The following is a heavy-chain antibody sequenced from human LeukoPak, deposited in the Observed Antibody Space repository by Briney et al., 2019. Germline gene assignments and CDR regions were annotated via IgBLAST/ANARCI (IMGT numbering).Heavy chain of an antibody. CDR2: IYYSGST. J-gene: IGHJ3*02. CDR1: GGSISSYY. V-gene: IGHV4-59*01. Sequence: PSETLSLTCTVSGGSISSYYWSWIRQPPGKGLEWIGYIYYSGSTNYNPSLKSRVTISVDTSKSQFSLKLSSVTAVDTAVYYCARGPVGGATYYDGDAFDIWGQGTMVTVSS. CDR3: ARGPVGGATYYDGDAFDI. D-gene: IGHD1-26*01.